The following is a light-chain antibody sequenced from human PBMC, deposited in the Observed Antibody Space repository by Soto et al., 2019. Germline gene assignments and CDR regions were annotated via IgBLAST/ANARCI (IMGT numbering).Light chain of an antibody. J-gene: IGLJ2*01. CDR1: SSDIGGYNY. CDR2: DVS. Sequence: QSALTQPASVSGSPGQSITISCTGSSSDIGGYNYVSWYQQHPGKAPKLLIYDVSYRPSGISDRFSGSKSGNTASLTISGLQPEHEADYYCSSYGASSTLFGGGTKLTVL. V-gene: IGLV2-14*03. CDR3: SSYGASSTL.